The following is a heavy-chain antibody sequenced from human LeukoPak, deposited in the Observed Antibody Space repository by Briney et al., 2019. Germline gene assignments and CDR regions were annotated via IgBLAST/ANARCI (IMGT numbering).Heavy chain of an antibody. CDR1: GLTVSSNS. J-gene: IGHJ4*02. D-gene: IGHD4/OR15-4a*01. Sequence: PGGSLRLSCTVSGLTVSSNSMSWVRQAPGKGLEWVSFIYRDNTHYSDSVKGRFTISRDNSKNTLYLQMNSLRAEDTAVYYCARRAGAYSHPYDYWGQGTLVTVSS. CDR3: ARRAGAYSHPYDY. CDR2: IYRDNT. V-gene: IGHV3-53*01.